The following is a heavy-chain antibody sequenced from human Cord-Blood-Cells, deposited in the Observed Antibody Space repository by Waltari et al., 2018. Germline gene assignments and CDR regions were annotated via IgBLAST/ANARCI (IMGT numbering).Heavy chain of an antibody. J-gene: IGHJ4*02. V-gene: IGHV1-24*01. CDR2: FDPEDGET. CDR1: GYTLTELS. Sequence: QVQRVQSGAEVKKPGASVKVSSKVSGYTLTELSIHWVRQAPGKGLEWMGGFDPEDGETIYAQKFQGRVTMTEDTSTDTAYMELSSLRSEDTAVYYCATTLRGSYYIRFDYWGQGTLVTVSS. CDR3: ATTLRGSYYIRFDY. D-gene: IGHD1-26*01.